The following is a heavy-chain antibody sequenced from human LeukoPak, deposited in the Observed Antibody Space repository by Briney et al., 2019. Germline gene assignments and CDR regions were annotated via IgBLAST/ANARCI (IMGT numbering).Heavy chain of an antibody. Sequence: PSETLSLTCAVYGGSFSGYYWSWIRQPPGKGLEWIEEINHSGSTNYNPSLKSRVTISVDTSKNQFSLKLSSVTAADTAVYYCARGRRIQLWLGVEYFQHWGQGTLVTVSS. CDR1: GGSFSGYY. CDR2: INHSGST. V-gene: IGHV4-34*01. D-gene: IGHD5-18*01. CDR3: ARGRRIQLWLGVEYFQH. J-gene: IGHJ1*01.